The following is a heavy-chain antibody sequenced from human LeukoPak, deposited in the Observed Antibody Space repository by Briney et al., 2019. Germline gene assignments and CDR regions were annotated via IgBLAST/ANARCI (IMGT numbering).Heavy chain of an antibody. V-gene: IGHV3-7*01. Sequence: PGGSLRLSCAASGFTFSSYWMSWVRQAPGKGLEWVANIKQDGSEKYYVDSVKGRFTISRDNAKNSLYLQMNSLRAEDTAVYYCARFLRITIFGVVIKSRDDAFDIWGQGTMVTVSS. CDR1: GFTFSSYW. D-gene: IGHD3-3*01. CDR3: ARFLRITIFGVVIKSRDDAFDI. J-gene: IGHJ3*02. CDR2: IKQDGSEK.